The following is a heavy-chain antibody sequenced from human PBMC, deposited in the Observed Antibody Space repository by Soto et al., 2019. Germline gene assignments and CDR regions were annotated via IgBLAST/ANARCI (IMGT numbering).Heavy chain of an antibody. CDR3: ARGPTLALYSSSSGVDY. J-gene: IGHJ4*02. V-gene: IGHV5-51*01. CDR2: IYPGDSDT. CDR1: GYXFTSYL. D-gene: IGHD6-6*01. Sequence: EXLKISCKGSGYXFTSYLIVWVRHMPGKGLEWIGIIYPGDSDTRYSPSFQGQVTISADKSISTAYLQWSSLKDSDTAIYYCARGPTLALYSSSSGVDYWGQGTLGTVS.